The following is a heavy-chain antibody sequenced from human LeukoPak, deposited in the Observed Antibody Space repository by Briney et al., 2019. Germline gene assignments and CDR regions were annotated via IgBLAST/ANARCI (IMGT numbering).Heavy chain of an antibody. CDR2: IYSGGRT. D-gene: IGHD5-12*01. Sequence: GGSLRLSCAASGFSVSSNDMNWVRQAPGKGLEWVSVIYSGGRTYYADSVKGRFTISRDNSKNTVYLEVNSLRAEDTAVYYCAKHRGSSGADARPAEYWGQGTLVTVSS. V-gene: IGHV3-53*01. CDR3: AKHRGSSGADARPAEY. CDR1: GFSVSSND. J-gene: IGHJ4*02.